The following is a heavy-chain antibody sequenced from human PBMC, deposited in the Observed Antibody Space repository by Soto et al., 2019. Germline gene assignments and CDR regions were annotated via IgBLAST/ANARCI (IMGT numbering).Heavy chain of an antibody. J-gene: IGHJ4*02. Sequence: QVHLVQSGAEVKKPGASVKVSCKGSGYAFTTYGITWVRQAPGQGLEWMGWISAHNGNTNYAQKLQGRVTVTSDTSTSTAYMELRSLRSDYAAVYYCARGRYGDYWGQGALVTVSS. D-gene: IGHD1-1*01. CDR2: ISAHNGNT. V-gene: IGHV1-18*01. CDR1: GYAFTTYG. CDR3: ARGRYGDY.